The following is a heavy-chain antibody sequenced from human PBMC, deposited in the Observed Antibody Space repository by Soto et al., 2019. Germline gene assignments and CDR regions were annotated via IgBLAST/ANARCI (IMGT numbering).Heavy chain of an antibody. CDR3: AKVVVAATRHTDFDS. CDR2: IYYDGST. Sequence: SETLSLTCTVSGGSINSNNYYWSWIRQPPGKGLAWIASIYYDGSTYYNTSLKSRVTISRDTSKNQFSLRLTSMTAADTAVYYCAKVVVAATRHTDFDSWGQGTLVTVSS. CDR1: GGSINSNNYY. D-gene: IGHD2-15*01. J-gene: IGHJ4*02. V-gene: IGHV4-39*02.